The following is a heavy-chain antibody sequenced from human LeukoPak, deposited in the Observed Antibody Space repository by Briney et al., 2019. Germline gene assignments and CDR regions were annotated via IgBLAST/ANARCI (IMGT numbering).Heavy chain of an antibody. Sequence: PGGSLRLSCVASGFTFRNYYMHWVRQVPGKGLVWVSRIASDGSSTTYADSVKGRFSISRDNAKNTLYLQMNSLRVEDTAVYYCARGRPHGNDYWGQGTLVTVSS. CDR3: ARGRPHGNDY. D-gene: IGHD4-23*01. V-gene: IGHV3-74*01. CDR1: GFTFRNYY. CDR2: IASDGSST. J-gene: IGHJ4*02.